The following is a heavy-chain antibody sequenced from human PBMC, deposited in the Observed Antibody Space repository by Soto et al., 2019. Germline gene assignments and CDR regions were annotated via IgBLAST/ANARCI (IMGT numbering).Heavy chain of an antibody. Sequence: ASVKVSCKASGYTFTGYYMHWVRQAPGQGXEWMGWINPNSGGTNYAQKFQGWVTMTRDTSISTAYMELSRLRSDDTAVYYCARAGGQWLENYYYYYGMDVWGQGTTVTVSS. CDR1: GYTFTGYY. CDR2: INPNSGGT. D-gene: IGHD6-19*01. CDR3: ARAGGQWLENYYYYYGMDV. J-gene: IGHJ6*02. V-gene: IGHV1-2*04.